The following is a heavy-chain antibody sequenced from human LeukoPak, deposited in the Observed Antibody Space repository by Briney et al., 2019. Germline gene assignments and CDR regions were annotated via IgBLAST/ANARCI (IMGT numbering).Heavy chain of an antibody. Sequence: PSETLSLTCTVSGGSISSGGYYWSWIRQHPGKGLGWIGYIYYSGSTYYNPSLKSRVTISVDTSKNQFSLKLSSVTAADTAVYYCARGGSFRYFDYWGQGTLVTVSS. CDR1: GGSISSGGYY. CDR2: IYYSGST. V-gene: IGHV4-31*03. CDR3: ARGGSFRYFDY. J-gene: IGHJ4*02. D-gene: IGHD3-10*01.